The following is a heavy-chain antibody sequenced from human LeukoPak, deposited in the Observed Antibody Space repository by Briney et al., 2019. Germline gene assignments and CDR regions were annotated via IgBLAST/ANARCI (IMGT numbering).Heavy chain of an antibody. Sequence: PGGSLRLSCAASGFTFSTYSMNWVRQAPGKGLEWVSSISSSRSYIYYADSVKGRFTIPRDNAKNSLYLQMNSLRAEDTAVYYCAKIYCGGDCYPPQGEGMDVWGQGTTVTVSS. CDR3: AKIYCGGDCYPPQGEGMDV. CDR2: ISSSRSYI. J-gene: IGHJ6*02. D-gene: IGHD2-21*02. V-gene: IGHV3-21*01. CDR1: GFTFSTYS.